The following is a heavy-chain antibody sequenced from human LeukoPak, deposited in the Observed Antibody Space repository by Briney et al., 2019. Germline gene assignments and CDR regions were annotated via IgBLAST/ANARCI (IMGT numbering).Heavy chain of an antibody. D-gene: IGHD6-19*01. CDR1: GGSISSGGYY. Sequence: SETLSLTCTVSGGSISSGGYYWSWIRQHPGKGLEWIGYIYYSGSTYYNPSLKSRVTISVDTSKNQFSLKLSSVTAADTAVYYCARAQRDIAVAGRAGPYFDYWGQGTLVTVSS. CDR2: IYYSGST. J-gene: IGHJ4*02. V-gene: IGHV4-31*03. CDR3: ARAQRDIAVAGRAGPYFDY.